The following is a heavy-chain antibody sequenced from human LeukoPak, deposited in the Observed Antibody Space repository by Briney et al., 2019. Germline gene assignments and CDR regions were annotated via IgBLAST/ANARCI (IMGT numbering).Heavy chain of an antibody. CDR3: AKVRLGYCSGGSCSRGGTSMDV. CDR1: GFTFSSYG. Sequence: GGSLRLSCAASGFTFSSYGMHWVRQAPGKGLEWVAFIRFDGSYNSYSDSVKGRFTISRDNSKNTLYLQMDSLRAEDTAVYYCAKVRLGYCSGGSCSRGGTSMDVWGRGTTVTISS. CDR2: IRFDGSYN. D-gene: IGHD2-15*01. J-gene: IGHJ6*03. V-gene: IGHV3-30*02.